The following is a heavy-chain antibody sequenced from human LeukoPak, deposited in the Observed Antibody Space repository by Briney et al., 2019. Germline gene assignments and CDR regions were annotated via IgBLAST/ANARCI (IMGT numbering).Heavy chain of an antibody. CDR2: ISYDGSNK. D-gene: IGHD2-2*01. CDR3: AKENVVVPPLQFDH. Sequence: GGSLRLSCAASGFTFSSYGMHWVRQAPGKGLEWVAVISYDGSNKYYADSVKGRFTISRDNSKNTLYLQMNSLRAEDTAVYYCAKENVVVPPLQFDHWGQGTLVTVSS. V-gene: IGHV3-30*18. J-gene: IGHJ4*02. CDR1: GFTFSSYG.